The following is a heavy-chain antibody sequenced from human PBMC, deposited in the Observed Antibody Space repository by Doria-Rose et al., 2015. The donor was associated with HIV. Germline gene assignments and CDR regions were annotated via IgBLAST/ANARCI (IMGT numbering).Heavy chain of an antibody. CDR1: GVSLSSPGMG. Sequence: SGPVLVKPTETLTLTCTVSGVSLSSPGMGVSWIRQPPGKALEWLANIFADDGISYKTSLKSRLTISRGTSKSQVVLTMTDMDPVDTATYYCARIKSSRWYHKYYFDFWGQGTLVIVSA. V-gene: IGHV2-26*01. CDR3: ARIKSSRWYHKYYFDF. D-gene: IGHD6-13*01. CDR2: IFADDGI. J-gene: IGHJ4*02.